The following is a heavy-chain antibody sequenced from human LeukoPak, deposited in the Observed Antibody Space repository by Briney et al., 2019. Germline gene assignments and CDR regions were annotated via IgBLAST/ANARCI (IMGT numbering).Heavy chain of an antibody. CDR3: ARRSGWYGGSFDY. V-gene: IGHV4-39*01. CDR2: IYYSGST. CDR1: GGSISSSSYY. Sequence: SETLSLTCTVSGGSISSSSYYWGWIRQPPGKGLEWIWSIYYSGSTYYNPSLKSRVTISVDTSKNQFSLKLSSVTAADTAVYYCARRSGWYGGSFDYWGQGTLVTVSS. J-gene: IGHJ4*02. D-gene: IGHD6-19*01.